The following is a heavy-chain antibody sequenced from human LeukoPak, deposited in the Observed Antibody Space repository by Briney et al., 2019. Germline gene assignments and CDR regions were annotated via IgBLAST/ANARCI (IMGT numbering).Heavy chain of an antibody. V-gene: IGHV3-21*01. Sequence: GGSLRLSCAASGFTFSTYSMNWVRQAPGKGLEWVSSISSSSTYIYYADSVRGRFTISRDNAKNSLYLQMNSLRAEDTAVYFCARDLGELYFDYWGRGTLVTVSS. J-gene: IGHJ4*02. CDR3: ARDLGELYFDY. D-gene: IGHD3-16*01. CDR1: GFTFSTYS. CDR2: ISSSSTYI.